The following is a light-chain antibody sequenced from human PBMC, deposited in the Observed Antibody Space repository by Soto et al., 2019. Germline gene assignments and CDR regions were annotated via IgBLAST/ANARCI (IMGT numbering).Light chain of an antibody. CDR2: WAS. J-gene: IGKJ2*01. CDR1: QSVLYSSNNKND. V-gene: IGKV4-1*01. CDR3: QQYESTPPT. Sequence: DIVMTQSPDSLAVSLGERATINCKSSQSVLYSSNNKNDLAWYQQRPGQPPKLPIYWASTRESGVPDRFSGSGSGTDFTLTITSLQAEDVAVYYCQQYESTPPTFGQGTKLEIK.